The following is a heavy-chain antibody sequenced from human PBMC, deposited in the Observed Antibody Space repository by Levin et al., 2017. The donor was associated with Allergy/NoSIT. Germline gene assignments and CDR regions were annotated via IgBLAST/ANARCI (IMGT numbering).Heavy chain of an antibody. J-gene: IGHJ4*02. D-gene: IGHD3-3*01. CDR2: MSHDGNFQ. CDR1: GFILSDFG. Sequence: GESLKISCAASGFILSDFGMHWVRQAPGKGLEWVAVMSHDGNFQYYADSVRGRFTVSKDLSKNTLSLQINSLAAPETAVYYCARERDFYLENWGQGTLVTVSS. CDR3: ARERDFYLEN. V-gene: IGHV3-33*01.